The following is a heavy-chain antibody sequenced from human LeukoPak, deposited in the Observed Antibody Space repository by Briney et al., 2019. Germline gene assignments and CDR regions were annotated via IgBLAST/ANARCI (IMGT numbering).Heavy chain of an antibody. D-gene: IGHD3-10*01. CDR2: ISSSGSTI. CDR3: ARDRRITESAFDI. Sequence: GGSLRLSCAASGFTLRTYEMNWVRQAPGKGLEWASYISSSGSTIYYADSVKGRFTISRDNAKNSLYLQMNSLRAEDTAVYYCARDRRITESAFDIWGQGTMVTVSS. J-gene: IGHJ3*02. CDR1: GFTLRTYE. V-gene: IGHV3-48*03.